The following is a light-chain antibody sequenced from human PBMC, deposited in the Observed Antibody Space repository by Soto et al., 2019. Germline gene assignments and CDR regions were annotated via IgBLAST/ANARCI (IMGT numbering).Light chain of an antibody. CDR3: QQTYRTPFT. J-gene: IGKJ3*01. CDR2: AAS. CDR1: QRISNY. Sequence: IQMTQSPSSLSASVGDRVTITCRASQRISNYLNWYQQKPGKAPKLLIYAASNLQSGVPSRFSGSGSGTDFPLTISNLQPEDFATYYWQQTYRTPFTFGPGTKVDIK. V-gene: IGKV1-39*01.